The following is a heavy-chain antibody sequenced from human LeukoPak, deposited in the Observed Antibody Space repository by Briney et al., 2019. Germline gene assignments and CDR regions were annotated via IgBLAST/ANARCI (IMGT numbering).Heavy chain of an antibody. CDR2: IYYSGST. CDR1: GGFIRSYY. D-gene: IGHD6-13*01. CDR3: ARGLWAYTAAAGTAFYYYMDV. J-gene: IGHJ6*03. V-gene: IGHV4-59*01. Sequence: SETLSLTCTVSGGFIRSYYWSWIRQPPGKGLEWIGYIYYSGSTNSNPSLKSRVTISVDTSKNQFSLKVSSVTAADTAVYYCARGLWAYTAAAGTAFYYYMDVWGKGTTVTVSS.